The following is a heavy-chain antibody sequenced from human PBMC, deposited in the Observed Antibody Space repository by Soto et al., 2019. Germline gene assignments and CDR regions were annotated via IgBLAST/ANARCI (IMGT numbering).Heavy chain of an antibody. CDR3: ARVLGFSLVRGVTNWFDP. CDR1: GYTFSSYG. J-gene: IGHJ5*02. CDR2: ISGSNGNT. Sequence: ASVKVSCKASGYTFSSYGITWVRQAPGQGLEWLGWISGSNGNTNYAQNLQGRVTMTTDTSTRTAYMELRSLRSDDTAVYYCARVLGFSLVRGVTNWFDPWGQGTLVTVSS. D-gene: IGHD3-10*01. V-gene: IGHV1-18*01.